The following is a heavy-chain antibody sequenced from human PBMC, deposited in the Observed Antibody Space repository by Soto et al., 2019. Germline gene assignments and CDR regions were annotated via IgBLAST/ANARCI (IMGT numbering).Heavy chain of an antibody. V-gene: IGHV1-3*01. CDR2: INPDNGKT. CDR1: GFTFGDNL. D-gene: IGHD2-8*02. J-gene: IGHJ3*01. Sequence: QVQLVQSGAEVRKPGASVNISCWASGFTFGDNLINWVRQAPGQSLARMGWINPDNGKTKYSQTFQGRVTISRHSSASTAYVEVTDLTSDDTAVYYCPRDILSVGPRANDAFDVWGQGTMVTVSS. CDR3: PRDILSVGPRANDAFDV.